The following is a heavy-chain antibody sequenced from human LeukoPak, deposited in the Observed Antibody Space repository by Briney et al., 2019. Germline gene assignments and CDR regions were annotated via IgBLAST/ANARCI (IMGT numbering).Heavy chain of an antibody. V-gene: IGHV5-51*01. CDR2: IYPADSDT. CDR3: ARHYYNDNTLLDF. J-gene: IGHJ4*02. D-gene: IGHD3-22*01. Sequence: GESLKISCRGSGYSFTTNWIGWVRQMPGKGLEWMGIIYPADSDTRYSPSFQGQVTISVDKSISTAYLQWASLKASDTAIYFCARHYYNDNTLLDFWGQGTLVTVSS. CDR1: GYSFTTNW.